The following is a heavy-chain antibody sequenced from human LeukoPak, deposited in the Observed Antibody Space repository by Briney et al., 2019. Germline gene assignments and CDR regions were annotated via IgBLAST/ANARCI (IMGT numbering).Heavy chain of an antibody. CDR1: GGPSSGYV. CDR3: ARDRRTRGYSYGGLFDY. J-gene: IGHJ4*02. D-gene: IGHD5-18*01. CDR2: FFPILGIA. Sequence: SVKVSCKASGGPSSGYVIGWVGRALGQGLDWWGRFFPILGIANHAQKFQGRVTITADKSTSTAYMELSSLRSEDTAVYYCARDRRTRGYSYGGLFDYWGQGTLVTVSS. V-gene: IGHV1-69*04.